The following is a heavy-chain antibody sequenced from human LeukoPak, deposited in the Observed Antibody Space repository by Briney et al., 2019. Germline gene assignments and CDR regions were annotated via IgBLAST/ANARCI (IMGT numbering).Heavy chain of an antibody. CDR2: ISGSGGTT. Sequence: PGGSLRLSCAASGFTFSSYAMSWVRQAPGKGLEWVSGISGSGGTTYYADSVKGRFTISRDNSKNTLYLQMNSLRAEDTAVYYCAGLRYFDWLYTRAGAFDYWGQGTLVTVSS. CDR3: AGLRYFDWLYTRAGAFDY. J-gene: IGHJ4*02. V-gene: IGHV3-23*01. D-gene: IGHD3-9*01. CDR1: GFTFSSYA.